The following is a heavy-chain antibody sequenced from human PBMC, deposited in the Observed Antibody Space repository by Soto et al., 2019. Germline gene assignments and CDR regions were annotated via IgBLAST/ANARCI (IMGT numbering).Heavy chain of an antibody. D-gene: IGHD3-22*01. CDR1: GFTFSSYW. J-gene: IGHJ6*02. Sequence: GGSLRLSCAASGFTFSSYWMHWVRQAPGKGLVWVSRINSDGSSTSYADSVKGRFTISRDNAKNTLYLQMNSLRAEDTAVYYCARPGLLPPWDYGMDVWAQGTTVTVSS. V-gene: IGHV3-74*01. CDR2: INSDGSST. CDR3: ARPGLLPPWDYGMDV.